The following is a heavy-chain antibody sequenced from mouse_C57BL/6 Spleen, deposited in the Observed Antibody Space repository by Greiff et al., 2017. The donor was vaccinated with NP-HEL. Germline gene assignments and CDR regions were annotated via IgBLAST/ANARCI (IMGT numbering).Heavy chain of an antibody. V-gene: IGHV1-69*01. CDR1: GYTFTSYW. J-gene: IGHJ3*01. CDR3: ARPHYYGSSYGFAY. D-gene: IGHD1-1*01. Sequence: VQLQQPGAELVMPGASVKLSCKASGYTFTSYWMHWVKQRPGQGLEWIGEIDPSDSYTNYNQKFKGKSTLTVDKSSSTAYMQLSSLTSEDSAVYYGARPHYYGSSYGFAYWGQGTLVTVSA. CDR2: IDPSDSYT.